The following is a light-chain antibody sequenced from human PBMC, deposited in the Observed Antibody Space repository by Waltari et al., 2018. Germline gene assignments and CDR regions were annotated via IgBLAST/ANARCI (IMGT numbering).Light chain of an antibody. CDR3: MQALQTPYT. Sequence: IVMTQSPLSLPVTPGEPVSISCTSSQSLLHRNGYNYLDWYLQKPGQSPQLLIYLGSNRASGVPDRFSGSGSGTDFTLKISRVEAEDVGVYYCMQALQTPYTFGQGTKLEIK. CDR2: LGS. J-gene: IGKJ2*01. CDR1: QSLLHRNGYNY. V-gene: IGKV2-28*01.